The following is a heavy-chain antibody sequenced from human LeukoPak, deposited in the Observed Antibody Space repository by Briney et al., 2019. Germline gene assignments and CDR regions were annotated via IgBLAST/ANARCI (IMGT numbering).Heavy chain of an antibody. CDR2: ISGSGGST. Sequence: GGSLRLSCAASGLTFSSYAMSWVRQAPGKGLEWVSAISGSGGSTYYADSVKGRFTISRDNSKNTLYVQMNSLRAEDTAVYYCAKVESTPKQPLNRIARGGYFDYWGQGTLVTVSS. V-gene: IGHV3-23*01. CDR1: GLTFSSYA. D-gene: IGHD6-13*01. CDR3: AKVESTPKQPLNRIARGGYFDY. J-gene: IGHJ4*02.